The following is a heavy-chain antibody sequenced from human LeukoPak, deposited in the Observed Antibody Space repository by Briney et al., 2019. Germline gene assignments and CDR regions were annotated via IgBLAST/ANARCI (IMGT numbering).Heavy chain of an antibody. J-gene: IGHJ4*02. D-gene: IGHD3-22*01. V-gene: IGHV3-33*01. CDR1: GFTFSSYG. CDR2: IWYDGSNK. CDR3: AREVRYDSGRYYLAY. Sequence: GGSLRLSCAASGFTFSSYGMHWVRQAPGKGLEWVAVIWYDGSNKYYADSVKGRFTISRDNSKNTLYLQMTSLRAEDTAVYYCAREVRYDSGRYYLAYWGQGTLVTVSS.